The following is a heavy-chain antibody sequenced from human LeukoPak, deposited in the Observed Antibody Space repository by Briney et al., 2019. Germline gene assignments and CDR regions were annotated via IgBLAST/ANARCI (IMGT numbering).Heavy chain of an antibody. CDR2: IYYTGST. V-gene: IGHV4-59*01. CDR1: GGSINNYW. D-gene: IGHD5-18*01. CDR3: ARSQYSYYFDY. Sequence: SETLSLTCTVSGGSINNYWWSWIRQPPGKGLEWIGYIYYTGSTNYNPSLKSRVTMSVDTSKIQFSLKLSSVTTADTAVYFCARSQYSYYFDYWGQGTLVTVSS. J-gene: IGHJ4*02.